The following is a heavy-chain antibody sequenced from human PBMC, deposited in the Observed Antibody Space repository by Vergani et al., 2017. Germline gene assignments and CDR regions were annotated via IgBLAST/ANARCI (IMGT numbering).Heavy chain of an antibody. D-gene: IGHD2-2*01. CDR2: ISVSGGNT. CDR1: GFTFSSYA. CDR3: ARDIVVVPAAPIHYYYYYYMDV. J-gene: IGHJ6*03. Sequence: EVQLLESGGGLVQPGGSLRLSCAASGFTFSSYAMSWVRQAPGKGLEWVSAISVSGGNTYYADSVKGRFTISRDNSKNTLYLQMNSLRAEDTAVYYCARDIVVVPAAPIHYYYYYYMDVWGKGTTVTVSS. V-gene: IGHV3-23*01.